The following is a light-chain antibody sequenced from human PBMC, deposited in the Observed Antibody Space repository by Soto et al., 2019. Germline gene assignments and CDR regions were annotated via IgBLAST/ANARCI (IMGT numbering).Light chain of an antibody. CDR1: QTITRY. CDR3: QQYYLYPRT. CDR2: SAS. Sequence: DIQMTQSPSSLSASVGDRVTITCRASQTITRYLSWYVQKPGKAPELLIYSASSLQSGVPSRFSGSGSGTDFTLTISSLQSEDFATYYCQQYYLYPRTFGQGTRLEIK. V-gene: IGKV1-39*01. J-gene: IGKJ5*01.